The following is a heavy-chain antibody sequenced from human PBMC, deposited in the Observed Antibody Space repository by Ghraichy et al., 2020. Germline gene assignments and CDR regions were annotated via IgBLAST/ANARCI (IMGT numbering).Heavy chain of an antibody. V-gene: IGHV4-34*01. J-gene: IGHJ6*02. CDR2: INHSGST. CDR3: ARLYYDFWSGYSPLVDV. Sequence: SQTLSLTCAVYGGSFSGYYWSWIRQPPGKGLEWIGEINHSGSTNYNPSLKSRVTISVDTSKNQFSLKLSSVTAADTAVYYCARLYYDFWSGYSPLVDVWGQGTTVTVSS. CDR1: GGSFSGYY. D-gene: IGHD3-3*01.